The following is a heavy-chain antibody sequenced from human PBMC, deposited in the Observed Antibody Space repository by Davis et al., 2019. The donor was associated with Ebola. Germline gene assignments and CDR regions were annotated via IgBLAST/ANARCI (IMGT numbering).Heavy chain of an antibody. CDR3: ARDNNVLRFLEWLESGGFDY. D-gene: IGHD3-3*01. Sequence: GGSLRLSCAASGFTFSSYSMNWVRQAPGKGLEWVSSISSSSSYIYYADSVKGRFTISRDNAKNSLYLQMNSLRAEDTAAYYCARDNNVLRFLEWLESGGFDYWGQGTLVTVSS. J-gene: IGHJ4*02. CDR1: GFTFSSYS. V-gene: IGHV3-21*01. CDR2: ISSSSSYI.